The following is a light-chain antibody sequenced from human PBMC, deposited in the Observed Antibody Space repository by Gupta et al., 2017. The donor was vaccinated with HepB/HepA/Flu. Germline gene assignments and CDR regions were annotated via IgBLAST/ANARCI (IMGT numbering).Light chain of an antibody. J-gene: IGKJ4*01. V-gene: IGKV1-33*01. CDR2: DTS. CDR3: QQYDNLPLT. CDR1: QDISDY. Sequence: DIQMTQSPSSLSASVGDRVTITCQASQDISDYLNWYQQKPGKAPTLLIYDTSNLETGVPSMFSGSGSGADFTLTVSSLQPEDIATYYCQQYDNLPLTFGGGTKVEI.